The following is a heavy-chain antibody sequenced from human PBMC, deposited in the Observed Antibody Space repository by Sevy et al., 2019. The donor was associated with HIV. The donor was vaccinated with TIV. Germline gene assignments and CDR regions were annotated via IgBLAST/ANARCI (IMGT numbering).Heavy chain of an antibody. J-gene: IGHJ4*01. CDR2: ISYEGTET. CDR3: ARDGGNSVKWYPLY. Sequence: GGSLRLSCAASGFAFSTHAMHWVHQAPGKGLEWVAVISYEGTETFYAASVEGRFTISRDNSKNMLSLQINSLRPEDTALYYCARDGGNSVKWYPLYWGHGTLVTVSS. V-gene: IGHV3-30-3*01. CDR1: GFAFSTHA. D-gene: IGHD2-2*01.